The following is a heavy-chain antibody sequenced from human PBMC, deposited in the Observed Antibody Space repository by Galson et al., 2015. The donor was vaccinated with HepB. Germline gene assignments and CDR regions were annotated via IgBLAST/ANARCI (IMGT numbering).Heavy chain of an antibody. CDR2: ISTNGADI. Sequence: LRLSCAASGFTFSRHTMSWVRQTPGQGLQWLSYISTNGADIHYADSVKGRFTVARDNAKNTMFLQMNSLRAEDTAVYYCATVLFGSGAYWTFEMWGQGTLVTVSS. V-gene: IGHV3-21*05. CDR3: ATVLFGSGAYWTFEM. J-gene: IGHJ3*02. CDR1: GFTFSRHT. D-gene: IGHD2-15*01.